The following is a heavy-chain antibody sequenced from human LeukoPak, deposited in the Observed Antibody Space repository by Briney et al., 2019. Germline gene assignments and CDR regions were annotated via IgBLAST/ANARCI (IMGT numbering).Heavy chain of an antibody. D-gene: IGHD3-22*01. J-gene: IGHJ4*02. CDR3: ASGVVVITTRPFDY. CDR2: IYTSGST. CDR1: GGSISSGSYY. V-gene: IGHV4-61*02. Sequence: SETLSLTCTVSGGSISSGSYYWSWIRQPAGKGLEWIGRIYTSGSTNYNPSLKSRVTISVDTSKNQFSLKLSSVTAADTAVYYCASGVVVITTRPFDYWGQGTLVTVSS.